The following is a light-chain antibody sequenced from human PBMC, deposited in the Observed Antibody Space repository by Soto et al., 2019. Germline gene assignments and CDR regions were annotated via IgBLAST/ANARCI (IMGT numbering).Light chain of an antibody. Sequence: QSALTQSASVSGSPGQSITISCTGTSSDVGGYNSVSWYQQHPGKAPTLMIYDVSNRPSGVSNRFSGSKSGNTASLTISGLQAEDEADYYCNSYTSSSIVFGGGTKLTVL. CDR3: NSYTSSSIV. CDR1: SSDVGGYNS. CDR2: DVS. V-gene: IGLV2-14*01. J-gene: IGLJ3*02.